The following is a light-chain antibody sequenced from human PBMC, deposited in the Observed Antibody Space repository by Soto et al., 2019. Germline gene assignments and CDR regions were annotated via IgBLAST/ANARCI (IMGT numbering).Light chain of an antibody. CDR2: DAS. Sequence: EIVLTQSPGTLSLSPGERATLSCRASQSISSSYLAWYQQKPGQAPRLLISDASRRATGIPDRFSGSGSGTDFTLTISRLEPEDFAVYYCHQCGSSPWTFGQGTRVDIK. V-gene: IGKV3-20*01. J-gene: IGKJ1*01. CDR3: HQCGSSPWT. CDR1: QSISSSY.